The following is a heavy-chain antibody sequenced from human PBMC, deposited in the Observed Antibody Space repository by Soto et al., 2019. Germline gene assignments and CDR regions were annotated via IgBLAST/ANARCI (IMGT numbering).Heavy chain of an antibody. V-gene: IGHV1-69*13. Sequence: SVKVSCKASGGTFSSYAISWVRRAPGQGLEWMGGIIPIFGTANYAQKFQGRVTITADESTSTAYMELSSLRSEDTAVYYCARDNNLAPHFGVARNYYYGMDVWGQGTTVTVSS. D-gene: IGHD3-3*01. CDR3: ARDNNLAPHFGVARNYYYGMDV. J-gene: IGHJ6*02. CDR1: GGTFSSYA. CDR2: IIPIFGTA.